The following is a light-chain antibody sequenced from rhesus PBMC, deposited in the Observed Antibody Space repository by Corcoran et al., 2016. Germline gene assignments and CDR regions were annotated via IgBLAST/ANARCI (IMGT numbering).Light chain of an antibody. CDR2: RAS. Sequence: EIVMTQSPATLSLSPGETATISCRTSQSVSSYLAWYQQKPGQAPRLLIYRASSRATGIPERFSGSGSATDFTLTFSSLEPEDFAVYYCQEASNLWTFGQGTKVEIK. V-gene: IGKV3-31*02. CDR1: QSVSSY. J-gene: IGKJ1*01. CDR3: QEASNLWT.